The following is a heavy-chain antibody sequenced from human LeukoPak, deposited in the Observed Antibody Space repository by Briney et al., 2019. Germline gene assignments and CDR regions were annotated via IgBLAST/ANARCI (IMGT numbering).Heavy chain of an antibody. CDR3: ARDQREFNAAFDM. V-gene: IGHV3-33*01. Sequence: GGSLRLSCAASGFTFSSYGMHWVRQAPGKGLEWVAVIWYDGSNKYYADSVKGRFTISRDNSKNTLYLQMNSLRADDPAVYYCARDQREFNAAFDMWGQGTMVTVSS. CDR2: IWYDGSNK. CDR1: GFTFSSYG. D-gene: IGHD3-10*01. J-gene: IGHJ3*02.